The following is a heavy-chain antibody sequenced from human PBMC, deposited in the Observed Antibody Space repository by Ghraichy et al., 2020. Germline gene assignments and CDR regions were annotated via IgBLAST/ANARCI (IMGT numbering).Heavy chain of an antibody. CDR1: GYTLTELS. CDR2: FDPEDGET. J-gene: IGHJ6*02. Sequence: ASVKVSCKVSGYTLTELSMHWVRQAPGKGLEWMGGFDPEDGETIYAQKFQGRVTMTEDTSTDTAYMELSSLRSEDTAVYYCATYSSVVTSDYYYYGMDVWGQGTTVTVSS. V-gene: IGHV1-24*01. D-gene: IGHD4-23*01. CDR3: ATYSSVVTSDYYYYGMDV.